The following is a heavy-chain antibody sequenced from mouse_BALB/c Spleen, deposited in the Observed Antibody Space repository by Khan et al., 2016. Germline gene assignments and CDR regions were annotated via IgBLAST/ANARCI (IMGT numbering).Heavy chain of an antibody. V-gene: IGHV14-3*02. J-gene: IGHJ3*01. Sequence: VQLKQSGAELVKPGASVKLSCTASGFNIKDTYMHWVKQRPEQGLEWIGRINPGIGSTKYNPNFQVRAPITPDPSSNPPYLQLSSLTSEDTAVYDCARSSYDDEVGFAYWGQGTLVTVSA. D-gene: IGHD2-4*01. CDR2: INPGIGST. CDR1: GFNIKDTY. CDR3: ARSSYDDEVGFAY.